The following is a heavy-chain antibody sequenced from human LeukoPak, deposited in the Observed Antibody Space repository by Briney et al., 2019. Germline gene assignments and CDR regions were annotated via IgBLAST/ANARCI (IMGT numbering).Heavy chain of an antibody. CDR2: ISAYNGNT. Sequence: ASVKVSCKASGYTFISYGISWVRQAPGQGLEWMGWISAYNGNTNYAQKFQGRVTMTKDTSTSTAYMELSSLRSEDTAVYYCARVLCSSTSCYSSPWFDPWGQGTLVTVSS. J-gene: IGHJ5*02. CDR3: ARVLCSSTSCYSSPWFDP. CDR1: GYTFISYG. V-gene: IGHV1-18*01. D-gene: IGHD2-2*01.